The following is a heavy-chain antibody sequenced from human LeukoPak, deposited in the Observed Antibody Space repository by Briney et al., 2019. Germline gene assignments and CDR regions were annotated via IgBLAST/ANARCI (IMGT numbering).Heavy chain of an antibody. Sequence: ASVKVSCKASGYTFTSCGISWVRQAPGQGLEWMGWISAYNGNTNYAQKLQGRVTMTTDTSTSTAYMELRSLRSDDTAVYYCAREAGRVTMVRGVISPYYFDYWGQGTLVTVSS. D-gene: IGHD3-10*01. J-gene: IGHJ4*02. CDR3: AREAGRVTMVRGVISPYYFDY. V-gene: IGHV1-18*04. CDR2: ISAYNGNT. CDR1: GYTFTSCG.